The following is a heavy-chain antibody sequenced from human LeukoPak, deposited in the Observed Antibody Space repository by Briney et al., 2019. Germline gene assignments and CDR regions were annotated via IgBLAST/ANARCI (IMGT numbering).Heavy chain of an antibody. CDR3: ARTTSLTASGYDY. V-gene: IGHV1-8*03. J-gene: IGHJ4*02. Sequence: ASVKVSCKASGYTFTNYHINWVRQAPGQGLEWMGWINPNTGDRGYAQNFQGRVSITSDTSISTAYMELGSPRSEDTAVYFCARTTSLTASGYDYWGQGTLVTVSS. CDR1: GYTFTNYH. D-gene: IGHD4-17*01. CDR2: INPNTGDR.